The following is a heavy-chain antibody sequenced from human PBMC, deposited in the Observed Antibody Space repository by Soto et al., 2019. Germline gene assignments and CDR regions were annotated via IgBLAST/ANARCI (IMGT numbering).Heavy chain of an antibody. CDR1: GFTFSDYY. Sequence: GGSLRLSCAASGFTFSDYYMSWIRQAPGKGLEWVSYISSSSSYTNYADSVKGRFTISRDNAKNSLYLQMNSLRAEDTAVYYCARDPPHYDILTGPGAFDIWGQGTMVTVSS. V-gene: IGHV3-11*06. CDR3: ARDPPHYDILTGPGAFDI. J-gene: IGHJ3*02. CDR2: ISSSSSYT. D-gene: IGHD3-9*01.